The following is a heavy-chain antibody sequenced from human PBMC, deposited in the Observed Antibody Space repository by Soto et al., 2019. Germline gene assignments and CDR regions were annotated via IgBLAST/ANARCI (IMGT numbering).Heavy chain of an antibody. CDR2: ISSSSSTI. J-gene: IGHJ4*02. Sequence: EVQLVESGGGLVQPGGSLRLSCAASGFTFSSYSMNWVRQAPGKGLEWVSYISSSSSTIYYADSVKGRFTISRDNAKNSLYLQMNSLRDEDTAVYYCARERDSSSWYSRVLSRPMYYFDYWGQGTLVTVSS. D-gene: IGHD6-13*01. CDR3: ARERDSSSWYSRVLSRPMYYFDY. V-gene: IGHV3-48*02. CDR1: GFTFSSYS.